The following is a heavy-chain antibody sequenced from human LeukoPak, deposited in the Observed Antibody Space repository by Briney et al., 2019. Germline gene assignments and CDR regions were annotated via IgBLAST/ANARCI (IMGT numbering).Heavy chain of an antibody. CDR2: INPNSGGT. J-gene: IGHJ4*02. CDR3: ARKYYYDSSGYPY. CDR1: GYTFTGYY. Sequence: ASVKVSCKASGYTFTGYYMHWVRQAPGQGLEWVGWINPNSGGTNYAQKFQGRVTMTRDTSISTAYMELSRLRSDDTAVYYCARKYYYDSSGYPYWGQGTLVTVSS. V-gene: IGHV1-2*02. D-gene: IGHD3-22*01.